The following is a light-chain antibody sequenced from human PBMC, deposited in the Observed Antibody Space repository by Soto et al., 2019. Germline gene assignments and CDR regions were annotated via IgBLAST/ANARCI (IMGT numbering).Light chain of an antibody. J-gene: IGKJ5*01. CDR2: GAS. CDR1: QNILSN. CDR3: QQRSSAIT. Sequence: EIVMTQSPATLSVSPGERVTLSCRASQNILSNLAWYQQKPGQAPRLLIYGASTRATGIPARFSGRGSGTDFTLTISSLEPEDFAVYYCQQRSSAITFGQGTRLEIK. V-gene: IGKV3D-15*01.